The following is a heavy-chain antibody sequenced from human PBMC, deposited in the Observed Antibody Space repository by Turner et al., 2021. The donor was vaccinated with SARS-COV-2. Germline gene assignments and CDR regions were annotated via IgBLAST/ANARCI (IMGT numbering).Heavy chain of an antibody. CDR2: ISSSSSYI. Sequence: EVQLVESGGGLVKPGGSLRISCAASGFTFSSYSMNWVRQAPGKGLEWVSSISSSSSYIYYADSVKGRFTISRDNAKNSLYLQMNSLRAEDTAVYYCARWDNYYDSSGYYPDAFDIWGQGTMVTVSS. D-gene: IGHD3-22*01. CDR3: ARWDNYYDSSGYYPDAFDI. CDR1: GFTFSSYS. V-gene: IGHV3-21*01. J-gene: IGHJ3*02.